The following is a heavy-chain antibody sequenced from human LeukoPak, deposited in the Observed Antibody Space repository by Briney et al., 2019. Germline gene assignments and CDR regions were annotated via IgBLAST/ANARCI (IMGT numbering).Heavy chain of an antibody. CDR3: ARVSRDGYYLFDY. J-gene: IGHJ4*02. D-gene: IGHD5-24*01. Sequence: GSVKVSCKASGYILATYYIDWVRQAPGQGLEWMGRINPSGGSTNYARQFQDRVTMTSDTSTTTVYMELSSLRSEDTAVYFCARVSRDGYYLFDYWGQGTLVTVSS. CDR1: GYILATYY. V-gene: IGHV1-46*01. CDR2: INPSGGST.